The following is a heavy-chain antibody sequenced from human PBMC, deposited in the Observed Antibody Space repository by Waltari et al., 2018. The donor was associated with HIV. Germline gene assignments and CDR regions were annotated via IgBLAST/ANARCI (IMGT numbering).Heavy chain of an antibody. D-gene: IGHD3-10*01. CDR1: GGSINTISYN. CDR3: ARRTFHTSGRYVYWYFDL. CDR2: MDSSGNT. J-gene: IGHJ2*01. Sequence: QLQLQESGPGMVKPSETLSLTCSVSGGSINTISYNWGWIRQPPGKGLEGIGTMDSSGNTSYDPSLRSRVTISGDTSKNEFSLQLTSVTAADTAVYYCARRTFHTSGRYVYWYFDLWGRGTLVAVSS. V-gene: IGHV4-39*01.